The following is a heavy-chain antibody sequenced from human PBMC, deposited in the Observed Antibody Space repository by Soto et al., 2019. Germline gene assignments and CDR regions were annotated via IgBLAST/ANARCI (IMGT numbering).Heavy chain of an antibody. V-gene: IGHV1-69*01. CDR1: GGTFSSYA. D-gene: IGHD2-2*01. Sequence: QVQLVQSGAEVKKPGSSVKVSCKASGGTFSSYAISWVRQAPGQGLEWMGGIIPISETTNYAQKFQGRVTITADETKSTAYMELGSRRSEDTAVYYCARSQGSSTSLEIYYYYYYGMDVWCQGTTVTVSS. J-gene: IGHJ6*02. CDR3: ARSQGSSTSLEIYYYYYYGMDV. CDR2: IIPISETT.